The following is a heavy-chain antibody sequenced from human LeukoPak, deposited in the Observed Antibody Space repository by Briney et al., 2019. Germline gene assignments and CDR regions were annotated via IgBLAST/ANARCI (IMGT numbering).Heavy chain of an antibody. CDR2: MHPNSGKT. V-gene: IGHV1-8*02. D-gene: IGHD4/OR15-4a*01. CDR3: ARGQYGGNRFFDQ. J-gene: IGHJ4*02. CDR1: GYAFSSSE. Sequence: ASVKVSCKTAGYAFSSSEINWVRQAPGQGLEWVGWMHPNSGKTGSAHKFQGRVTMTRDTSTSTAYMELSSLTSEDTAVFYCARGQYGGNRFFDQGGQGTLIIVSS.